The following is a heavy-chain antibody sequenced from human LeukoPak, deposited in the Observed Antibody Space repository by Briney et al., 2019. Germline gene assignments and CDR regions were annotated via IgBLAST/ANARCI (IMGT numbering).Heavy chain of an antibody. CDR3: ARGYQGIAVARYYYYYMDV. V-gene: IGHV1-8*03. D-gene: IGHD6-19*01. CDR1: GYTFTSYD. J-gene: IGHJ6*03. Sequence: GASVKVSCKASGYTFTSYDINWVRQATGQGLEWMGWMNPNSGNTGYAQKFQGRVTITRNTSISTAYMELSSLRSEDTAVYYCARGYQGIAVARYYYYYMDVWGKGTTVTVSS. CDR2: MNPNSGNT.